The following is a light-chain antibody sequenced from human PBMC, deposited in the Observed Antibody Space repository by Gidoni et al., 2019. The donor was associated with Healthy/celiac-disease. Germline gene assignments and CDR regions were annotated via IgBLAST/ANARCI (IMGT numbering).Light chain of an antibody. Sequence: QSALTQPPSAAGSPRQSVTISCTGTSSDVGGYNYVSWYQQHPGKAPNLMIYEVSPRPSGVPDRFSGSKSGNTASLTVSGLQAEDEADYYCSSYAGSNNLVFGGGTKLTVL. CDR2: EVS. V-gene: IGLV2-8*01. CDR1: SSDVGGYNY. J-gene: IGLJ2*01. CDR3: SSYAGSNNLV.